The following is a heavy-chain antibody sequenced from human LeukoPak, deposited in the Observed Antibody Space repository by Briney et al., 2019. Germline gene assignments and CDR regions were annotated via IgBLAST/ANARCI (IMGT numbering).Heavy chain of an antibody. CDR2: ISAYNGNT. D-gene: IGHD3-22*01. Sequence: ASVKVSCKASGYTFTSYGTSWVRQAPGQGLEWMGWISAYNGNTNYAQKLQGRVTMTTDTSTSTAYMELSSLRSEDTAVYYCARIAEDYYDSSGYGYFQHWGQGTLVTVSS. J-gene: IGHJ1*01. CDR1: GYTFTSYG. V-gene: IGHV1-18*01. CDR3: ARIAEDYYDSSGYGYFQH.